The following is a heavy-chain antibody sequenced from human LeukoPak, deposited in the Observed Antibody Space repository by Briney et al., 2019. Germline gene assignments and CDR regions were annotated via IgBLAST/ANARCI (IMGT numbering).Heavy chain of an antibody. CDR2: INPNSGGT. V-gene: IGHV1-2*02. D-gene: IGHD6-19*01. CDR3: ARVIAVAGSKYYGMDV. Sequence: ASVKVSSMAPGYTFTGYYMHWVRQAPGQGLEWMGWINPNSGGTNYAQKFQGRVTMTRDTSISTAYMELSRLRSDDTAVYYCARVIAVAGSKYYGMDVWGQGTMVTVSS. CDR1: GYTFTGYY. J-gene: IGHJ6*02.